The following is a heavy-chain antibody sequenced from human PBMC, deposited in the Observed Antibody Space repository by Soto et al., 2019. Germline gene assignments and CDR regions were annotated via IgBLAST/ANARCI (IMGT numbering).Heavy chain of an antibody. CDR2: IKQDGSEK. Sequence: EVQLVGSGGGLVQPGGSLRLSCVASGFTFRTYWMTWVRQAPGKGLEWVANIKQDGSEKYYVDSVRGRFAISRDNAKDSRYLQMNSLRVEATAVYYCAFDGLYCTYANCRGDAYDVWEQGKMVTVS. D-gene: IGHD3-9*01. J-gene: IGHJ3*01. V-gene: IGHV3-7*05. CDR1: GFTFRTYW. CDR3: AFDGLYCTYANCRGDAYDV.